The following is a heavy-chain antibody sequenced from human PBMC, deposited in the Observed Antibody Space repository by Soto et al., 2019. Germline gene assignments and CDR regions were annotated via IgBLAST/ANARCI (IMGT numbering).Heavy chain of an antibody. J-gene: IGHJ4*02. CDR2: IGHSGVST. CDR3: AKDRDSYGPLYYFDS. CDR1: GFTFADYA. Sequence: EVQLLESGGGLVQPGGSLRLSCAASGFTFADYAMSWVRQAPGTGLEWVSTIGHSGVSTYYVDSVKGRFTISRDKSKNTLSLQMNSLRAEDTAIYYCAKDRDSYGPLYYFDSWGQGTLVTVSS. D-gene: IGHD5-18*01. V-gene: IGHV3-23*01.